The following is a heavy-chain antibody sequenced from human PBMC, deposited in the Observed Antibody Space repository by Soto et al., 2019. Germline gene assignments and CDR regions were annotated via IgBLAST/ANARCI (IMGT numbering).Heavy chain of an antibody. J-gene: IGHJ4*02. V-gene: IGHV3-23*01. CDR2: ISGSGGGT. CDR1: GFTFGNYA. D-gene: IGHD3-9*01. Sequence: PVGSLRLSCAASGFTFGNYAMTWVRQAPGKGLECVSRISGSGGGTYYADSVKGRFTISRDNSENTLYLHLNSLRVEDTAIYYCAIIPHRYDPLTGPAYWGQGA. CDR3: AIIPHRYDPLTGPAY.